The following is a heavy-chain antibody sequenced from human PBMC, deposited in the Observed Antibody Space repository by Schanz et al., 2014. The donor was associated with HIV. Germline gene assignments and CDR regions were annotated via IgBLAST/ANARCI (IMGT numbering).Heavy chain of an antibody. J-gene: IGHJ4*02. CDR3: GTYNYGSGHDY. CDR2: VRHDGGAT. CDR1: GFTFSDFS. D-gene: IGHD3-10*01. V-gene: IGHV3-23*01. Sequence: EVQLLESGGGLVQTGGSLRLSCVASGFTFSDFSMNWVRRAPGKGLEWISAVRHDGGATYYADSVKGRFTISRDNSKNTLYLQMNSLRAEDTAIYHCGTYNYGSGHDYWGQGTLVTVS.